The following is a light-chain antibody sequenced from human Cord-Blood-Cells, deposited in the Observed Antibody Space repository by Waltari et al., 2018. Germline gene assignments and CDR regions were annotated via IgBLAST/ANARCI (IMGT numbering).Light chain of an antibody. J-gene: IGKJ5*01. CDR1: QSISSY. CDR2: AAS. V-gene: IGKV1-39*01. Sequence: DIQMTQSPSSLSASVGDRVTITCRASQSISSYLNWYQQKPGKAPKLLIYAASSLQSGDPSRFSGSGSGTDFTLTISSLQPEDFATYYCQQSYSTPRATFGQGTRLEIK. CDR3: QQSYSTPRAT.